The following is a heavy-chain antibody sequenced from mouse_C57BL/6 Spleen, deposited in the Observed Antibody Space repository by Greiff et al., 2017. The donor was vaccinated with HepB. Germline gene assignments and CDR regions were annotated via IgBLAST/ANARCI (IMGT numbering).Heavy chain of an antibody. CDR1: GFNIKDYY. V-gene: IGHV14-2*01. J-gene: IGHJ2*01. Sequence: VQLKQSGAELVKPGASVKLSCTASGFNIKDYYMHWVKQRTEQGLEWIGRIDPEDGETKYAPKFQGKATITADTSSNTAYLQLSSLTSEDTAVYYCARSPLTTVVEYYFDYWGQGTTLTVSS. CDR3: ARSPLTTVVEYYFDY. CDR2: IDPEDGET. D-gene: IGHD1-1*01.